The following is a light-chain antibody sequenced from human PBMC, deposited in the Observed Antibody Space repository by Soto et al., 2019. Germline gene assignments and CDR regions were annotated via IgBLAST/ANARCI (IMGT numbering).Light chain of an antibody. Sequence: DIQMTQSPSTLPASLGDRVTITCRASQSISSWVAWYQQKPGKAPKLLIYKASSLESGVPSRLSGSGSGTAFTLTISSLQPDDFATYYCQENNSYWTFGQGTKVDIK. V-gene: IGKV1-5*03. CDR3: QENNSYWT. J-gene: IGKJ1*01. CDR1: QSISSW. CDR2: KAS.